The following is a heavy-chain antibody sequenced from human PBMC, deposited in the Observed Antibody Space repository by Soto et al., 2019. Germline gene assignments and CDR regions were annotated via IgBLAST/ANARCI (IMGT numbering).Heavy chain of an antibody. Sequence: SETLSLTCTVSGGSISSYYWSWIRKPPGKGLEWIGYIYYSGSTNYNPSLKSRVTISVDTSKNQFSLKLSSVTAADTAVYYCARFDYDILTGYYPGFDPWGQGTLVTVSS. V-gene: IGHV4-59*01. CDR3: ARFDYDILTGYYPGFDP. J-gene: IGHJ5*02. CDR1: GGSISSYY. D-gene: IGHD3-9*01. CDR2: IYYSGST.